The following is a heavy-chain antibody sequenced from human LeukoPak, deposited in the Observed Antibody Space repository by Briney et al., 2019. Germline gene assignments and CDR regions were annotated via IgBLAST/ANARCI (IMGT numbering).Heavy chain of an antibody. D-gene: IGHD3-22*01. CDR1: GDSINSLDL. CDR3: AGLVGRYSSGLYYYYFDY. Sequence: SETLSLTCTVSGDSINSLDLWSWVRQPPGKGLEWIGEMYLSGTTHSNPSVKSRVTISIDKSKNQFFLNLSSVTATDTAVYYCAGLVGRYSSGLYYYYFDYWGQGTLVTVSS. CDR2: MYLSGTT. V-gene: IGHV4-4*02. J-gene: IGHJ4*02.